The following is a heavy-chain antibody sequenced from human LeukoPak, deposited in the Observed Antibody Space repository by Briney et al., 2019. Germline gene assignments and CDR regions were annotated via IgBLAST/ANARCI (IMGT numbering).Heavy chain of an antibody. CDR2: INHSGST. CDR1: GGSFSGYY. D-gene: IGHD3-10*01. V-gene: IGHV4-34*01. Sequence: SETLSLTCAVYGGSFSGYYWSWIRQPPGKGLEWIGEINHSGSTNYNPSLKSRVTISVDTSKNQFSLKLSSVTAADTAVYYCAAKRRYGSGNYWGQGTLVTVSS. CDR3: AAKRRYGSGNY. J-gene: IGHJ4*02.